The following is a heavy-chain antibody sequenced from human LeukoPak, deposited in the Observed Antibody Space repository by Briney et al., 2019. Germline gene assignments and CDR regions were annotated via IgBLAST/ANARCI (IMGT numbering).Heavy chain of an antibody. J-gene: IGHJ6*03. Sequence: GGSLRLSCAASGFTFRSYAMSWVRQAPGKGLEWVSGIGGSGGSIYYADSVKGRFTISRDNSKNTLYLQMNSLRAEDTAVYYCAKVLNNYYGSGRTYYMDVWGKGTTVTVPS. D-gene: IGHD3-10*01. CDR1: GFTFRSYA. V-gene: IGHV3-23*01. CDR2: IGGSGGSI. CDR3: AKVLNNYYGSGRTYYMDV.